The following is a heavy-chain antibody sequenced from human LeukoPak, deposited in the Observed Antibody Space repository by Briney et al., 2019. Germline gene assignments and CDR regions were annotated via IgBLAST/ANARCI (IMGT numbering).Heavy chain of an antibody. Sequence: GGPLRLSCAASGFTLSSYSMNWVRQAPGRGLEWVSSIRPSGDNTYYGDSVKGRFTISRDNSKNTLYLQMHSLRADDTAVYYCAKDLDRYVFNWFDPWGQGTLVTVSS. J-gene: IGHJ5*02. CDR2: IRPSGDNT. CDR1: GFTLSSYS. V-gene: IGHV3-23*01. CDR3: AKDLDRYVFNWFDP. D-gene: IGHD3-16*01.